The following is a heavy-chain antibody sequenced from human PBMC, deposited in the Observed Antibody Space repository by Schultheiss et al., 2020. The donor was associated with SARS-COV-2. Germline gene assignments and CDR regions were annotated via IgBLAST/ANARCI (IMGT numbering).Heavy chain of an antibody. CDR1: GYSFTSYW. J-gene: IGHJ3*02. D-gene: IGHD2-2*01. CDR2: IYPGDSDT. Sequence: KVSCKGSGYSFTSYWIGWVRQMPGKGLEWMGIIYPGDSDTRYSPSFQGQVTISADKSISTAYLQWSSLKASDTAMYYCAKKSSTRAKGAFDIWGQGTMVTVSS. CDR3: AKKSSTRAKGAFDI. V-gene: IGHV5-51*01.